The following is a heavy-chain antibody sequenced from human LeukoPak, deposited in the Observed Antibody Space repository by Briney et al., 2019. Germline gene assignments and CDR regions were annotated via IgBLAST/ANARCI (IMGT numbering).Heavy chain of an antibody. CDR1: GGSISSGGYY. D-gene: IGHD3-10*01. J-gene: IGHJ5*02. CDR2: IYYSGST. CDR3: ARGLAAPYYYGSGRSPADWFDP. V-gene: IGHV4-31*03. Sequence: SETLSLTCTVSGGSISSGGYYWSWIRQHPGKGLEWIGYIYYSGSTYYNPSLKSRVTISVDTSKNQFSLKLRSVTAADTAVYYCARGLAAPYYYGSGRSPADWFDPWGQGTLVTVSS.